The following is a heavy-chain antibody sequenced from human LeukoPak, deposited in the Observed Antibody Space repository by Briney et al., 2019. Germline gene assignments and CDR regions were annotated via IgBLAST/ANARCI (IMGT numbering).Heavy chain of an antibody. D-gene: IGHD3-22*01. CDR1: GYTFTGYY. V-gene: IGHV1-2*02. CDR3: ARDRDYYDSSGYPKNWFDP. Sequence: ASVKVSCKASGYTFTGYYMHWVRQAPGQGLEWMGWINPNSGGTNYAQKFQGRATMTRDTSISTAYMELSRLRSDDTAVYYCARDRDYYDSSGYPKNWFDPWGQGTLVTVSS. J-gene: IGHJ5*02. CDR2: INPNSGGT.